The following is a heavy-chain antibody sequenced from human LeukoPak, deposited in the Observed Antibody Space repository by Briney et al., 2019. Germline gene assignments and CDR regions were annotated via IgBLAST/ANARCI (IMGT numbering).Heavy chain of an antibody. J-gene: IGHJ4*02. Sequence: SETLSLTCSVSGASISTYYWSWIRQPPGKGLEWIGYLYFGGSTNYNPSLKSRVTISPDKSKNQFSLKLNSVTAADTAVHYCARAGGSWSFDYLGQGTLVTVSS. CDR3: ARAGGSWSFDY. CDR2: LYFGGST. CDR1: GASISTYY. V-gene: IGHV4-59*01. D-gene: IGHD5-12*01.